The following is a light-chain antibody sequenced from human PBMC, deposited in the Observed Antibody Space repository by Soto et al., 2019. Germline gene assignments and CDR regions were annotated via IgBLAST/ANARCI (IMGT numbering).Light chain of an antibody. J-gene: IGLJ1*01. Sequence: QSVLTHPASVSGSPGQSITISCAGTTNDVGCYNYVSWYQQHPGKAPKLLIFEVSSRPSGVSNRFSGSKSGNTASLTISALQAEEEADYFCNSYTSSTSRPYVFGTGTKVTVL. V-gene: IGLV2-14*01. CDR2: EVS. CDR1: TNDVGCYNY. CDR3: NSYTSSTSRPYV.